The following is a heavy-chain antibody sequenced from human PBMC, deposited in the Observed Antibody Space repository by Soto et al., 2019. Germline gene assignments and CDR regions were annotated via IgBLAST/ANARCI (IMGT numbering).Heavy chain of an antibody. D-gene: IGHD6-13*01. CDR3: ARGAAAGQPHFDY. CDR2: INYSGST. Sequence: PSETLSLTCTVSGASISRGGYYWSWIRQHPGKGLEWIGYINYSGSTYYNPSLKSRVTISVDTSRNQFSLKLRSVTAADTAVYYCARGAAAGQPHFDYWGQGTLVTVSS. V-gene: IGHV4-31*03. CDR1: GASISRGGYY. J-gene: IGHJ4*02.